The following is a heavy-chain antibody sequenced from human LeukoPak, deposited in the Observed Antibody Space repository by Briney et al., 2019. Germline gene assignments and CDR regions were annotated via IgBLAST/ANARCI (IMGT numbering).Heavy chain of an antibody. V-gene: IGHV3-21*01. J-gene: IGHJ5*02. Sequence: GGSLRLSCAASGFTFSSYSMNWVRQAPGKGLEWVSSIRSSSSYIYYADSVKGRFTISRDNAKNSLYLQMNSLRAEDTAVYYCARDSYSSGWLEGFDPWGQGTLVIVSS. CDR3: ARDSYSSGWLEGFDP. D-gene: IGHD6-19*01. CDR2: IRSSSSYI. CDR1: GFTFSSYS.